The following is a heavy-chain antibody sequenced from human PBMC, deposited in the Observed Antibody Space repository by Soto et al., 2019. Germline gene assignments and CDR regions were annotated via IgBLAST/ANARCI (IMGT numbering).Heavy chain of an antibody. CDR3: ARGVTAEVDY. CDR1: GSSFTSLD. Sequence: GASVKVSCKASGSSFTSLDINWLRPTTGQTLEWMGWMQRNRGRTGDEHKFQVTVTMTRDTSIITAYMELSSLTSDDTSFCYCARGVTAEVDYWGQGTLVTVSS. V-gene: IGHV1-8*01. CDR2: MQRNRGRT. D-gene: IGHD2-21*02. J-gene: IGHJ4*02.